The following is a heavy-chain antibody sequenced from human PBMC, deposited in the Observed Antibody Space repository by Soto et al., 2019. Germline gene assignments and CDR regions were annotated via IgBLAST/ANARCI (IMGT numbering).Heavy chain of an antibody. CDR3: AKDFEVAVAGA. CDR2: ISYDGSNK. D-gene: IGHD6-19*01. Sequence: QVQLVESGGGVVQPGRSLRLSCAASGFTFSSYAMHWVRQDPGKGLEWVAVISYDGSNKYYADSVKGRFTISRDNSKNSLYLQMNSLRAEDTAVYYCAKDFEVAVAGAWGQGTLVTVSS. CDR1: GFTFSSYA. J-gene: IGHJ5*02. V-gene: IGHV3-30-3*01.